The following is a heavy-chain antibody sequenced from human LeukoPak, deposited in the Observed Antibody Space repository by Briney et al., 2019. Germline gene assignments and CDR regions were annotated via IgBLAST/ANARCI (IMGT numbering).Heavy chain of an antibody. Sequence: GASVKVSCKASGYTFTGYYMHWVRQAPGQGLEWMGWINPNSGGTNYAQKFQGRVTMTRDTSISTAYMELSRLRSEDTAVYYCAKPYDSSGFYFQHWGQGTLVTVSS. CDR2: INPNSGGT. CDR3: AKPYDSSGFYFQH. D-gene: IGHD3-22*01. V-gene: IGHV1-2*02. J-gene: IGHJ1*01. CDR1: GYTFTGYY.